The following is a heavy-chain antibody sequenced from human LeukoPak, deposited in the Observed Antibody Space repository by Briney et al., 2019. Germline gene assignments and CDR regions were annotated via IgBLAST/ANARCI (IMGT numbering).Heavy chain of an antibody. J-gene: IGHJ5*02. Sequence: GGSLRLSCAASGFTFSSFGMNWVRQAPGKGLEWVSVIYSGGSIYYADSVKGRFTISRDNFENTVYLQMSSLRAEDTAVYYCARGVPYNSWGQGTLVTVSS. CDR2: IYSGGSI. CDR1: GFTFSSFG. V-gene: IGHV3-53*01. D-gene: IGHD1-14*01. CDR3: ARGVPYNS.